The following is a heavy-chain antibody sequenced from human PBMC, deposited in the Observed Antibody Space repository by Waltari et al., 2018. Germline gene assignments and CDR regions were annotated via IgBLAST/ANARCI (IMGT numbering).Heavy chain of an antibody. J-gene: IGHJ4*02. CDR2: ISWNSGSI. CDR1: GFTFDDYA. D-gene: IGHD6-19*01. Sequence: EVQLVESGGGLVQPGRSLRLSCAASGFTFDDYAMHWVRQAPGKGLEWVSGISWNSGSIGYADSVKGRFTISRDNAKNSLYLQMNSLRAEDTALYYCAKDLRYSSGWGITGAFDYWGQGTLVTVSS. CDR3: AKDLRYSSGWGITGAFDY. V-gene: IGHV3-9*01.